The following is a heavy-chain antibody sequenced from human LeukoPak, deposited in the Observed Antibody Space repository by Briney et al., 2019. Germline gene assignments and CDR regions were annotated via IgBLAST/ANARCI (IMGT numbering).Heavy chain of an antibody. Sequence: PSETLSLTCTVSGYSISSGYYWDWIRQPPGKGLEWIGTLSHSGSSYYNPSLKSRVTISVDTSKNQFSLNLSSVTAADTAVYYCARESTGFGEFVWFDPWGQGTQVTVSS. V-gene: IGHV4-38-2*02. J-gene: IGHJ5*02. CDR1: GYSISSGYY. CDR2: LSHSGSS. D-gene: IGHD3-10*01. CDR3: ARESTGFGEFVWFDP.